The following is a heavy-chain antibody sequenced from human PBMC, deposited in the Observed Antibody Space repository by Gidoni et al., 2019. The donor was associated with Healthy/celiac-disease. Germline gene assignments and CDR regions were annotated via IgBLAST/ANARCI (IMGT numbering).Heavy chain of an antibody. CDR1: GYTFTGYY. CDR3: ARDKKGRVAAFHY. D-gene: IGHD6-13*01. CDR2: INPNSGGT. Sequence: QVQLVQSGAELKKPVASVKVSCKASGYTFTGYYMHWVRQAPGQGLEWMGWINPNSGGTNYAQKFQGRVTMTRDTSISTAYMELSRLRSDDTAVYYCARDKKGRVAAFHYWGQGTLVTVSS. J-gene: IGHJ4*02. V-gene: IGHV1-2*02.